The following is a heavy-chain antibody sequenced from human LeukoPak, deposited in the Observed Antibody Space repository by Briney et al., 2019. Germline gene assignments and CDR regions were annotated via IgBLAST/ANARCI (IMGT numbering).Heavy chain of an antibody. CDR2: ISWNSGSI. J-gene: IGHJ4*02. CDR1: GFTFDDYA. Sequence: GGSLRLSCAASGFTFDDYAAHWVRQAPGKGLEWVSGISWNSGSIGYADSVKGRFTISRDNAKNSLYLQMNSLRAEDTALYYCAKDFSGYYFDYWGQGTLVTVSS. CDR3: AKDFSGYYFDY. V-gene: IGHV3-9*01.